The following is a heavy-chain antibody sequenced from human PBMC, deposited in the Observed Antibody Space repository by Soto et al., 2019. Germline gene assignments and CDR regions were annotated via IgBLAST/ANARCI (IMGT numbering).Heavy chain of an antibody. Sequence: QVQLVQSGAEVKKPGASVKVSCKASGITFSTYAIHWVRQAPGQRLEWMGWINAGNGNTRYSQKFQGRVTLTRDTSASTAYMDLSSLRSADTAIYYCASAISGYVTWGQGTLVTVSS. CDR1: GITFSTYA. J-gene: IGHJ5*02. CDR3: ASAISGYVT. D-gene: IGHD6-25*01. V-gene: IGHV1-3*01. CDR2: INAGNGNT.